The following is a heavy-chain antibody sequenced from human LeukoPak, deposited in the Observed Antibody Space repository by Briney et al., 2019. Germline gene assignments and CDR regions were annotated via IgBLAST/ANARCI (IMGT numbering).Heavy chain of an antibody. V-gene: IGHV4-34*01. CDR1: GGSFSGYY. CDR3: ARQDAGDSSGYFPFDY. CDR2: INHSGST. Sequence: PSETLSLTCAVYGGSFSGYYWSWIRQPPGKGLEWFGEINHSGSTNYNPSLKSRVTISVDTSKNQCSLRLSSVTAADTAVYYCARQDAGDSSGYFPFDYWGQGTLVTVSS. D-gene: IGHD3-22*01. J-gene: IGHJ4*01.